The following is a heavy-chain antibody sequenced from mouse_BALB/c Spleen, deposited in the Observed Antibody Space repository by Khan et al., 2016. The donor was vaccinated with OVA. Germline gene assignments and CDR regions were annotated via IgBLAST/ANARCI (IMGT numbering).Heavy chain of an antibody. CDR2: ISDLGYPI. CDR3: ARGGGTAPFAY. V-gene: IGHV5-15*02. CDR1: GFTFSDYG. Sequence: EVELVESGGGLVQPGGSRKLSCAASGFTFSDYGMAWVRQAPGKGPEWVAFISDLGYPIYYGDAVTGRFTIYRENAKKTLYREKSSLRAEVTAIYYCARGGGTAPFAYWGLGTLVTVSA. J-gene: IGHJ3*01. D-gene: IGHD1-2*01.